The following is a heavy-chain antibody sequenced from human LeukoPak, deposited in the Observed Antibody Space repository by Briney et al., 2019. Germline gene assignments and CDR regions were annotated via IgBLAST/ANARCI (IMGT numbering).Heavy chain of an antibody. J-gene: IGHJ3*02. CDR3: ASVYQYSSSADAFDI. CDR1: GGSFSGYY. CDR2: IYHSGST. D-gene: IGHD6-6*01. V-gene: IGHV4-34*01. Sequence: SETLSLTCAVYGGSFSGYYWSWIRQPPGKGLEWIGEIYHSGSTNYNPSLKSRVTISVDKSKNQFSLKLSSVTAADTAVYYCASVYQYSSSADAFDIWGQGTMVTVSS.